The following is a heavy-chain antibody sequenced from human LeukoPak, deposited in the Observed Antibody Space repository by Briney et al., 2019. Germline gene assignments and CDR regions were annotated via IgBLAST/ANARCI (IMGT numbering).Heavy chain of an antibody. J-gene: IGHJ2*01. CDR2: IYTSGST. CDR3: ARQYSDILTGYHRGELYWYFDL. D-gene: IGHD3-9*01. Sequence: SETLSLPCSVSGGSINSGTYYWRWIRQPAGKGLEGIGRIYTSGSTQYNPSLKSRVTISVDASKNQFSLRLTSVTAADTAVYYCARQYSDILTGYHRGELYWYFDLWGRGTLVTVSS. V-gene: IGHV4-61*02. CDR1: GGSINSGTYY.